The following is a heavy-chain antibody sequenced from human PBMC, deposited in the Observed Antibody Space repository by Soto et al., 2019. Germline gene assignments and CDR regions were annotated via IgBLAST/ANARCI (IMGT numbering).Heavy chain of an antibody. CDR1: EDTFRNYA. CDR3: ASTKYDSSAYYYWYLGL. D-gene: IGHD3-22*01. CDR2: IIPIFGTA. Sequence: QVALVQSGAEVKKPGYSVKVSCQASEDTFRNYAISWVRQAPGQGIEWMGGIIPIFGTANYAQKFQGRVTITADTSANTVYLELSSLRSEDKAVYYWASTKYDSSAYYYWYLGLWGRGTLVTVSS. V-gene: IGHV1-69*06. J-gene: IGHJ2*01.